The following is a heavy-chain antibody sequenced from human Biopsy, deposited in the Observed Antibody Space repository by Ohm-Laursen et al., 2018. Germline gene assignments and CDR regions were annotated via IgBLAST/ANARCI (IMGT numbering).Heavy chain of an antibody. CDR3: ARGGTLVVVPTAVLHSFDI. CDR1: GYTFTSYA. D-gene: IGHD2-2*01. CDR2: ISPYNGDT. Sequence: GSSVKVSCKASGYTFTSYAISWVRQAPGQGLEWMGWISPYNGDTDYAQNLQGRVTMTTDTSTSTAYMELRSLRSDDTAVYYCARGGTLVVVPTAVLHSFDIWGQGTMVTVSS. V-gene: IGHV1-18*01. J-gene: IGHJ3*02.